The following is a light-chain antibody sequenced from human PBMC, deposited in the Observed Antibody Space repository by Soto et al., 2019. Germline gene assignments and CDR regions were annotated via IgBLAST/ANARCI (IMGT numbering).Light chain of an antibody. CDR2: GAS. Sequence: EIVMTQSPATLSASPGEIATLSCRASQSVSSNLAWYQQKPGQAPRLLIYGASTRATTIPARFSGSGSGTEFTLTISSLQSEDFAVYYCQQYNNWPPTFGGGTKVEIK. V-gene: IGKV3-15*01. J-gene: IGKJ4*01. CDR3: QQYNNWPPT. CDR1: QSVSSN.